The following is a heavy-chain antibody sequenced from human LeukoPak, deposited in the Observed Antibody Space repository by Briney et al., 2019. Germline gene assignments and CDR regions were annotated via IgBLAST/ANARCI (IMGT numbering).Heavy chain of an antibody. D-gene: IGHD6-19*01. J-gene: IGHJ4*02. V-gene: IGHV4-59*01. CDR1: GGSISSYY. Sequence: SETLSLTCTVSGGSISSYYWSWIRQPPGKGLEWIGYIYYSGSTNYNPSLKSRVTISVDTSKNQFSLKLSSVTAADTAVYFCARDEGSGWYNYWGQGTLVTVSS. CDR3: ARDEGSGWYNY. CDR2: IYYSGST.